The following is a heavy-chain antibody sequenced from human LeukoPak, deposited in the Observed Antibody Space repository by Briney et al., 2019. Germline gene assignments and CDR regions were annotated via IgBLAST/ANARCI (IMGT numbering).Heavy chain of an antibody. D-gene: IGHD2-2*02. CDR2: IKQDGSEK. J-gene: IGHJ3*02. V-gene: IGHV3-7*04. Sequence: PGGSLRLSCAASGFTFSSYWMSWVRQAPGKGLEWVANIKQDGSEKYYVDSVKGRFTISRDNAKNSLYLQMNSLRAEDTAVYYCARADIVVVPAAITLDAFDIWGQGTMVTVSS. CDR3: ARADIVVVPAAITLDAFDI. CDR1: GFTFSSYW.